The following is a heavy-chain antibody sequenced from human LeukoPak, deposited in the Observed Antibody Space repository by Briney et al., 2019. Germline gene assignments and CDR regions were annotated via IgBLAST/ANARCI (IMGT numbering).Heavy chain of an antibody. CDR2: IYYSKNT. J-gene: IGHJ3*02. CDR3: ASRDCSSTSCYGDAFDI. Sequence: SETLSLTCTVSGGSISSSSAYWGWIRQPPGKGLEWIGSIYYSKNTYYNPSLKSRVTISVDTSKNQFSLKLSSVTAADTAVYYCASRDCSSTSCYGDAFDIWGQGTMVTVSS. CDR1: GGSISSSSAY. V-gene: IGHV4-39*01. D-gene: IGHD2-2*01.